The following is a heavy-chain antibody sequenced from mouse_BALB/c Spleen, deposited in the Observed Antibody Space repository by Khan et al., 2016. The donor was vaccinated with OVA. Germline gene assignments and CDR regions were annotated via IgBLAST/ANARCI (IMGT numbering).Heavy chain of an antibody. V-gene: IGHV3-2*02. Sequence: EVKLLESGPGLVKPSQSLSLTCTVTGYSITSDYAWNWIRQFPGNKLEWMGYISYSGSTSYNPSLKSRISINRDTSKNQFFLQLNSVTTEATATYYGARSKYGDYVGFAYWGQGTLVTVSA. J-gene: IGHJ3*01. CDR1: GYSITSDYA. CDR2: ISYSGST. D-gene: IGHD2-13*01. CDR3: ARSKYGDYVGFAY.